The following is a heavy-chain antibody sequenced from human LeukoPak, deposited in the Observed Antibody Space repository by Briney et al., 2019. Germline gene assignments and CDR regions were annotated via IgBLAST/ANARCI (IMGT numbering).Heavy chain of an antibody. CDR3: ARERAYSSSWGYFDY. D-gene: IGHD6-13*01. CDR1: GFTFISYW. Sequence: GGSLRLSCAASGFTFISYWMSWVRQAPGRGREWVANIKQDGSEKYYVDSVKGRFTICRDNAKNSLYLQMNSLRAEDTAVYYCARERAYSSSWGYFDYWGQGTLVTVSS. J-gene: IGHJ4*02. V-gene: IGHV3-7*01. CDR2: IKQDGSEK.